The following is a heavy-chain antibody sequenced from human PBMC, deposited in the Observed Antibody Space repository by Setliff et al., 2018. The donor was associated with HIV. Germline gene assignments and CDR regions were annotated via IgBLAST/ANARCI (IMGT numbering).Heavy chain of an antibody. D-gene: IGHD5-12*01. V-gene: IGHV3-21*01. CDR2: ISSSSSYT. CDR1: GFTFSSYS. J-gene: IGHJ6*04. Sequence: GGSLRLSCAPSGFTFSSYSMNWVRQAPWKGLEWVSYISSSSSYTHYADSVKGRFTISRDNVKNSLYLQMNRLRAEDTAVYYCLVAVEEDVWCKGTTVTVSS. CDR3: LVAVEEDV.